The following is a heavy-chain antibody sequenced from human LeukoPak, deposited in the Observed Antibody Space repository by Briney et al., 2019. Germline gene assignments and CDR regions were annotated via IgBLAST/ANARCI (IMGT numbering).Heavy chain of an antibody. V-gene: IGHV3-30*01. D-gene: IGHD3-22*01. J-gene: IGHJ4*02. CDR2: ISYDGSIK. CDR1: GFTFSSYA. Sequence: GRSLRLSCAASGFTFSSYAMHWVRQAPGKGLEWVAVISYDGSIKYYADSVKGRFTISRDNSKNTLYLQMNSLRAEDTAVYYCARSYDSSGYYPYYFDYWGQGTLVTVSS. CDR3: ARSYDSSGYYPYYFDY.